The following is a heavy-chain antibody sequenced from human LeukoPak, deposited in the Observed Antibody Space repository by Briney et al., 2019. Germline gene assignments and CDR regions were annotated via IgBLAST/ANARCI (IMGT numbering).Heavy chain of an antibody. Sequence: SETLSLTCAVSGASISSTNWWSWVRQPPGRGLEWIGEIHHSGSTNYNPSLKSRVTISVDKSRNQFFLKMTSVTAADTAVYYCARIYCGSTSCHYFDYWGQGTLVTVSS. D-gene: IGHD2-2*01. CDR3: ARIYCGSTSCHYFDY. CDR1: GASISSTNW. V-gene: IGHV4-4*02. J-gene: IGHJ4*02. CDR2: IHHSGST.